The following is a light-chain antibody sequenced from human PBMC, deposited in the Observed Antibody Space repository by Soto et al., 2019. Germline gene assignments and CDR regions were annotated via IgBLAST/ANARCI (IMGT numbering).Light chain of an antibody. Sequence: QSAPTQPPSASGSPGQSVTISCTGTSSDVGGYNYVSWYQQHPGKAPKLMIYEVSKRPSGVPDRFSGSKSGNTASLTVSGLQAEDEADYYCSSYAGSTVVFGGWTKLTVL. V-gene: IGLV2-8*01. CDR2: EVS. CDR3: SSYAGSTVV. CDR1: SSDVGGYNY. J-gene: IGLJ2*01.